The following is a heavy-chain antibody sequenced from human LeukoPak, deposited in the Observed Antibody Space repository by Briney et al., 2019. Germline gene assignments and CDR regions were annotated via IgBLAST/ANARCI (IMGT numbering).Heavy chain of an antibody. V-gene: IGHV4-59*08. CDR3: ARHANDGDYPLDY. D-gene: IGHD4-17*01. CDR2: IYYSGSP. CDR1: GGSISGYY. Sequence: PSETLSLTCTVSGGSISGYYWSWFRQPPGKGLEWIGYIYYSGSPNYNPSLKSRVTLSVGTSKNQFSLKLSSVTAADTAVYYCARHANDGDYPLDYWGQGTLVTVSS. J-gene: IGHJ4*02.